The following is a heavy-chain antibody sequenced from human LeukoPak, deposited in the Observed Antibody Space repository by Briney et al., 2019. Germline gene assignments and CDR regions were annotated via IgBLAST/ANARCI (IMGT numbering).Heavy chain of an antibody. Sequence: SLRLSCAASGFTFSSYGMHWVRQAPGKGLEWVAVISYDGSNKYYADSVKGRFTISRDNSKNTLYLQMNSLRAEDTAVYYCAKNVLRFLEWLFDYWGQGTLVTVSS. V-gene: IGHV3-30*18. D-gene: IGHD3-3*01. CDR1: GFTFSSYG. CDR3: AKNVLRFLEWLFDY. CDR2: ISYDGSNK. J-gene: IGHJ4*02.